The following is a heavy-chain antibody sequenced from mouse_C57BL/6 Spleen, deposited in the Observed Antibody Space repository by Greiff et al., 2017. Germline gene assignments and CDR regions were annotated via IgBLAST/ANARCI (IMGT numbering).Heavy chain of an antibody. J-gene: IGHJ2*01. CDR1: GYSITSGYY. CDR3: ARDQGY. CDR2: ISYDGSN. D-gene: IGHD3-2*02. V-gene: IGHV3-6*01. Sequence: QSGPGLVKPSQSLSLTCSVTGYSITSGYYWNWIRQFPGNKLEWMGYISYDGSNNYNPSLKNRISITRDTSKNQFFLKLNSVTTEDTATYYCARDQGYWGQGTTLTVSS.